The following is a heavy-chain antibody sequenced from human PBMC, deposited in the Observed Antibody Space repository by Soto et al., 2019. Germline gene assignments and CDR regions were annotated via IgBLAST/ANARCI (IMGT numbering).Heavy chain of an antibody. V-gene: IGHV1-18*01. CDR3: ARDRTSLLWFGELSYYYYYGMDV. Sequence: ASVTVSCQASGYTFTSYGISWVRQAPGHGLEWMGWISAYNGNTNYAQKLQGRVTMTTNTSTSTAYMELRSLRSDDTAVYYCARDRTSLLWFGELSYYYYYGMDVWGQGTTVTVSS. J-gene: IGHJ6*02. CDR1: GYTFTSYG. CDR2: ISAYNGNT. D-gene: IGHD3-10*01.